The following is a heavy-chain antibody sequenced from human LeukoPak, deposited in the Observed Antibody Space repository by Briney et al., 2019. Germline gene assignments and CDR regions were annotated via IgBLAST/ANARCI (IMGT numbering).Heavy chain of an antibody. D-gene: IGHD5-18*01. CDR1: GGTFSSYA. J-gene: IGHJ4*02. CDR2: IIPIFGTA. Sequence: SVKVSCKASGGTFSSYAISWVRQAPGQGLEWMGGIIPIFGTANYAQKFQGRVTITADESTGTAYMELSSLRSEDTAVYYCAGAIQLWSPFDYWGQGTLVTVSS. V-gene: IGHV1-69*13. CDR3: AGAIQLWSPFDY.